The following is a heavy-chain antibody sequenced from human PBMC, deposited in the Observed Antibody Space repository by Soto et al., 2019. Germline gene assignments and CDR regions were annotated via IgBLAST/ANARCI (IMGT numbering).Heavy chain of an antibody. CDR3: ARTRSAWSDFHYYALDV. CDR2: ISYDSTKT. Sequence: GGSLRLSCAASGFTFNSYGMHWVRQGPGNGLEWVAFISYDSTKTYYADSVKGRFTISRDNSNSALYVQMNSLTGEDTAVYYCARTRSAWSDFHYYALDVWGQGTTVTVSS. D-gene: IGHD1-26*01. CDR1: GFTFNSYG. V-gene: IGHV3-30*03. J-gene: IGHJ6*02.